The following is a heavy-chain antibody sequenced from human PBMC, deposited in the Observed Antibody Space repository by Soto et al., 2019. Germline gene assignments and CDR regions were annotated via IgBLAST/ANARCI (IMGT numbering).Heavy chain of an antibody. CDR3: ARTPRYYAILTGYSPYYMDV. J-gene: IGHJ6*03. D-gene: IGHD3-9*01. CDR1: GGAISSYY. V-gene: IGHV4-59*01. Sequence: QVQLQESAPGLVKPSETLSLTCTVSGGAISSYYWSWIRQPPGKGLEWIGYIYYSGSTNYNPSLKSRVTISVDTSKNQFSLKLSSVTAADTAVYYCARTPRYYAILTGYSPYYMDVWGKGTTVTVSS. CDR2: IYYSGST.